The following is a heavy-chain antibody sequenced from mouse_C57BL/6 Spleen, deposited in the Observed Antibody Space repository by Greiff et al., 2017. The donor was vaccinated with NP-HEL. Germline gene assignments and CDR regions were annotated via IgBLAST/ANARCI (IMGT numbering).Heavy chain of an antibody. Sequence: QVQLKQPGAELVMPGASVKLSCKASGYTFTSYWMHWVKQRPGQGLEWIGEIDPSDSYTNYNQKFKGKSTLTVDKSSSTAYMQLSSLTSEDSAVYYCARGDYGNFDYWGQGTTLTVSS. CDR2: IDPSDSYT. CDR1: GYTFTSYW. CDR3: ARGDYGNFDY. J-gene: IGHJ2*01. V-gene: IGHV1-69*01. D-gene: IGHD2-1*01.